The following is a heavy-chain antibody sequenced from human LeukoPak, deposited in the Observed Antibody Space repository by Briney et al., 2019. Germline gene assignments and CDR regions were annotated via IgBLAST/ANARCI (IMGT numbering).Heavy chain of an antibody. Sequence: PGGSLRLSCAASGFTFSSYAMHWVRQAPGKGLEWVAVISYDGSNKYYADSVKGRFTISRDNSKNTLYLQMNSLRAEDTAVYYCARDGGYSSSWLSGGYYYYMDVWGKGTTVTVSS. CDR2: ISYDGSNK. V-gene: IGHV3-30-3*01. CDR3: ARDGGYSSSWLSGGYYYYMDV. D-gene: IGHD6-13*01. J-gene: IGHJ6*03. CDR1: GFTFSSYA.